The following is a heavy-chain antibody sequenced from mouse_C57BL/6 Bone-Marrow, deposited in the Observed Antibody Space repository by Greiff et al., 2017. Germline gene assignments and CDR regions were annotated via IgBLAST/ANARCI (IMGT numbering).Heavy chain of an antibody. Sequence: VQLQQSGAELARPGASVKLSCKASGYTFTSYGISWVKQRTGQGLEWIGEIYPRSGNTYYNEKFKGKATLTADKSSSKAYMELRSLTSEDSAVYFCARGLRDYYGSSYVGYWGQGTTLTVSS. J-gene: IGHJ2*01. CDR3: ARGLRDYYGSSYVGY. V-gene: IGHV1-81*01. CDR1: GYTFTSYG. D-gene: IGHD1-1*01. CDR2: IYPRSGNT.